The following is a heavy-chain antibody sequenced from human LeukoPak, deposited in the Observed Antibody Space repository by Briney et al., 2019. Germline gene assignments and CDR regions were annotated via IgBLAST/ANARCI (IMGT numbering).Heavy chain of an antibody. V-gene: IGHV3-30-3*01. Sequence: GGSLRLSCAASGFTFSSYAMHWVRQAPGKGLEWVAVISYDGSNKYYADSVKGRFTISRDNSKNTLYLQMNSLRAEDTAVYYCARDHPPSLHYDFRSGLPLGGMDVWGQGTTVTVSS. CDR3: ARDHPPSLHYDFRSGLPLGGMDV. CDR2: ISYDGSNK. J-gene: IGHJ6*02. D-gene: IGHD3-3*01. CDR1: GFTFSSYA.